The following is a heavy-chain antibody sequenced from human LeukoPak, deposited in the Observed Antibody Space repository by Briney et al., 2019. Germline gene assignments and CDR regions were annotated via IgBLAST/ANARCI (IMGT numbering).Heavy chain of an antibody. CDR1: GYTFTSYY. D-gene: IGHD4-17*01. CDR2: INPSGGST. J-gene: IGHJ4*02. CDR3: ARNYYGDYVAYY. Sequence: ASVGVSCKASGYTFTSYYMHWVRQAPGQGLEWMGIINPSGGSTSYAQKFQGRVTMTRDTSTSTVYMELSSLRSEDTAVYYCARNYYGDYVAYYWGQGTLVTVSS. V-gene: IGHV1-46*01.